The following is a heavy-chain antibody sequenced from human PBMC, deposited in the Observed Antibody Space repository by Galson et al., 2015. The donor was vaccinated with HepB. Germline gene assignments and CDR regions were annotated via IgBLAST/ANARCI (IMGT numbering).Heavy chain of an antibody. D-gene: IGHD3-9*01. Sequence: SLRLSCATSGFTFSDYYMTWIRQAPGKGLDWVAYVSPTGTYTDYADSVKGRFTVSRDNANNLLYLQLNSLRAEDTAVYYCARDRRADWYTSDYWGQGTLVAVSS. V-gene: IGHV3-11*06. CDR1: GFTFSDYY. CDR3: ARDRRADWYTSDY. J-gene: IGHJ4*02. CDR2: VSPTGTYT.